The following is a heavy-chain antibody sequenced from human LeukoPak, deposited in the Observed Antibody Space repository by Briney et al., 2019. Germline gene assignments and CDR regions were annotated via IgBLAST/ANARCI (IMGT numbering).Heavy chain of an antibody. J-gene: IGHJ3*02. Sequence: GRSLRLSCAASGFTFSSYEMNWVRQAPGKGLEWVSYISSSGSTIYYADSVKGRFTISRDNAKNSLYLQMNSLRAEDTAVYYCARDKGPAPYYYDSSGDAFDIWGQGTMVTVSS. D-gene: IGHD3-22*01. CDR1: GFTFSSYE. CDR2: ISSSGSTI. CDR3: ARDKGPAPYYYDSSGDAFDI. V-gene: IGHV3-48*03.